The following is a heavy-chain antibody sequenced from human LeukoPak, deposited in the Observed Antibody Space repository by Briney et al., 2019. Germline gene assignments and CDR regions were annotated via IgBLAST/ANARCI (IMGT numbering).Heavy chain of an antibody. CDR2: IYYSGST. J-gene: IGHJ4*02. Sequence: PSETLSLTCTVSGGSISSSFYYWGWIRQPPGKGLEWIGSIYYSGSTNYNPSLKSRVTISVDTSKNQFSLKLSSVTAADTAVYYCARAYRITMIVVVPTKAAYFDYWGQGTLVTVSS. V-gene: IGHV4-39*07. D-gene: IGHD3-22*01. CDR3: ARAYRITMIVVVPTKAAYFDY. CDR1: GGSISSSFYY.